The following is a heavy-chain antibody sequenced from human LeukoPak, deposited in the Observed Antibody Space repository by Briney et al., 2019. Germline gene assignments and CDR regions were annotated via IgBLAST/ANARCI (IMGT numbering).Heavy chain of an antibody. V-gene: IGHV1-18*01. CDR3: MVRGVNYYFDY. Sequence: ASVKVSCKASGYTFTSYGISWVRQAPGQGLEWMGWISAYNGNTNYARKLQGRVTMTTDTSTSTAYMELRSLRSDDTAVYYCMVRGVNYYFDYWGQGTLVTVSS. D-gene: IGHD3-10*01. J-gene: IGHJ4*02. CDR1: GYTFTSYG. CDR2: ISAYNGNT.